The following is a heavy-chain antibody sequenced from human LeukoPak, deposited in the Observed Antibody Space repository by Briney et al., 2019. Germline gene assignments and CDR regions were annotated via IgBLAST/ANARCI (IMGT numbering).Heavy chain of an antibody. CDR2: ISGSGGST. D-gene: IGHD3-10*01. CDR1: GFTFSSYA. V-gene: IGHV3-23*01. Sequence: GGSLRLSCAASGFTFSSYAMSWVRQAPGKGLEWVSAISGSGGSTYYADSVKGRFTISRDNSKNTLYLQMNSLRAENTAVYYCAKRVPDYYYYGMDVWGQGTTVTVSS. CDR3: AKRVPDYYYYGMDV. J-gene: IGHJ6*02.